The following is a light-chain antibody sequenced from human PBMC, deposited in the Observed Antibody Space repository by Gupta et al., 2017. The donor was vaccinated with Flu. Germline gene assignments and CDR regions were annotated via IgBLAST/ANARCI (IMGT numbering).Light chain of an antibody. V-gene: IGLV1-44*01. CDR3: AAWEDSRNVV. CDR1: SSNIGSNP. J-gene: IGLJ2*01. Sequence: SVLTQPPSASGPPGQRVTISCSVSSSNIGSNPVHWYQQLPGTAHNLLVYSNNRRAAGAPDRFSASKAGTSASLAISVPQAEDDADYYCAAWEDSRNVVFGGGTKLTVL. CDR2: SNN.